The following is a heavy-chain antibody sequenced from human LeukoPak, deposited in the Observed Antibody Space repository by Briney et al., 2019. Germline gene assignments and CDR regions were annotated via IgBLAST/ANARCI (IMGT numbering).Heavy chain of an antibody. CDR3: ARGVDDY. J-gene: IGHJ4*02. Sequence: PSETLCLTCAVYGGSFSGYYWSWIRQPPGKGLEWIGEINHSGSTNYNPSLKSRVTISVDTSKNQFSLKLSSVTAADTAVYYCARGVDDYWGQGTLVTVSS. CDR2: INHSGST. CDR1: GGSFSGYY. V-gene: IGHV4-34*01.